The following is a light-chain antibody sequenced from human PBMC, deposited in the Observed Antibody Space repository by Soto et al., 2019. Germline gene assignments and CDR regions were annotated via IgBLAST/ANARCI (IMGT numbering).Light chain of an antibody. J-gene: IGLJ3*02. CDR1: SSNIGGNT. CDR2: TNN. CDR3: GAWDDSLNGPV. V-gene: IGLV1-44*01. Sequence: QLVLTQPPSASGTPGQRVTISCSGSSSNIGGNTVNWYQQLPGTAPKLLIYTNNQRPSGVPDRFSGSKSGTSASLAISGLQSEDEADYYCGAWDDSLNGPVFGGGTKLTVL.